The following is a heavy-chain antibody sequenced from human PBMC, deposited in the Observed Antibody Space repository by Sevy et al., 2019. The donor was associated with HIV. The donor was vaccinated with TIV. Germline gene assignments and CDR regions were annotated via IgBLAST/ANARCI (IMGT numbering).Heavy chain of an antibody. CDR3: AREGCTKPHDY. CDR1: GFTFSKYS. J-gene: IGHJ4*02. CDR2: LSFGCGEI. D-gene: IGHD2-8*01. Sequence: GGSLRLSCAASGFTFSKYSMSWVRQPPGKGLEWVSTLSFGCGEINYAHSVKGRFTITRDKSKRSVYLQMKNLRPEDTAVYYCAREGCTKPHDYWGQGTLVTVSS. V-gene: IGHV3-23*01.